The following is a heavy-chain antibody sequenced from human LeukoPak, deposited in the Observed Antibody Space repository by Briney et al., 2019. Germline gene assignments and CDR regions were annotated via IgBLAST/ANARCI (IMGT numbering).Heavy chain of an antibody. V-gene: IGHV1-2*06. CDR1: GYTLTGYY. Sequence: ASLKVSCRASGYTLTGYYMHWVRQAPGQGLKWLGRINHNNGGTNYAQKFQGRVTMTTDTSISTAYMELSGLRSDDTAVYYCARDVETGNYYFYYGVDVWGQGTTVTVSS. D-gene: IGHD3-10*01. J-gene: IGHJ6*02. CDR3: ARDVETGNYYFYYGVDV. CDR2: INHNNGGT.